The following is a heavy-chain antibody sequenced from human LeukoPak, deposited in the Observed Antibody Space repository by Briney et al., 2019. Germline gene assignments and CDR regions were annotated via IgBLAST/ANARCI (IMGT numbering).Heavy chain of an antibody. V-gene: IGHV3-66*03. D-gene: IGHD3-10*01. Sequence: GGSLRLSCAASGFTVSSNYMTWVRQAPGKGLEWVSVIHKNAITYYADTVKGRFTISRDNSKNTLYLQMNSLRAEDTAVYYCAKDGSGSYYLDAFDIWGQGTMVTVSS. CDR3: AKDGSGSYYLDAFDI. CDR2: IHKNAIT. CDR1: GFTVSSNY. J-gene: IGHJ3*02.